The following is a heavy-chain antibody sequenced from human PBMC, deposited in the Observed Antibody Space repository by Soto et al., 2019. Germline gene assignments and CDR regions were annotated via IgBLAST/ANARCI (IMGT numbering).Heavy chain of an antibody. CDR1: GFPFAAGA. CDR2: ITGRGIST. CDR3: AKDRYGGSGGGLES. Sequence: VQLLESGGGLVRRGESLRLSCVASGFPFAAGAMKWVRQAPGQGLEWVSTITGRGISTYYADSVRGRFTISRDDSQNTLYLQMNSLRVEDTAVYYCAKDRYGGSGGGLESWGQGALVTVSS. V-gene: IGHV3-23*01. J-gene: IGHJ4*02. D-gene: IGHD5-18*01.